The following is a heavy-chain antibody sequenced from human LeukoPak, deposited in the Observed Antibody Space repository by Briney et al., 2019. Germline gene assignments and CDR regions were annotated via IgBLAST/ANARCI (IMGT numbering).Heavy chain of an antibody. D-gene: IGHD3-10*01. CDR1: GGSISSGGYS. V-gene: IGHV4-30-4*07. CDR2: IYYSGST. CDR3: ARDEYGSGSYYSGFDY. J-gene: IGHJ4*02. Sequence: PSETLSLTCAVSGGSISSGGYSWSWIRQPPGKGLEWIGYIYYSGSTYYNPSLKSRVTISVDTSKNQFSLKLSSVTAADAAVYYCARDEYGSGSYYSGFDYWGQGTLVTVSS.